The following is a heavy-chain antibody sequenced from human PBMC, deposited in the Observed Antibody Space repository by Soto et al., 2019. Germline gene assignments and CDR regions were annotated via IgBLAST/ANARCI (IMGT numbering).Heavy chain of an antibody. D-gene: IGHD3-9*01. CDR2: IYWDDDK. CDR3: AHRNYDILTGYYFDY. CDR1: GFSLSTSGVG. Sequence: SGPTLVNPTQTLTLTCTFSGFSLSTSGVGVGWIRQPPGKALEWLALIYWDDDKRYSPSLKSRLTITKDTSKNQVVLTMTNMDPVDTATYYCAHRNYDILTGYYFDYWGQGTLVTVSS. J-gene: IGHJ4*02. V-gene: IGHV2-5*02.